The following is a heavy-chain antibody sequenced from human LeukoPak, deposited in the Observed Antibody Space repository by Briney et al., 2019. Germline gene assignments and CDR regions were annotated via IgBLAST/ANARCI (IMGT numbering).Heavy chain of an antibody. CDR2: IYANNQT. J-gene: IGHJ3*02. CDR3: ARTEEQVGDAFDI. CDR1: GFSVSTSF. D-gene: IGHD1/OR15-1a*01. V-gene: IGHV3-53*01. Sequence: GGSLRLSCASSGFSVSTSFMNWVRQAPGKGLEWVSVIYANNQTYYADAVKGRFTIARDNSKRTVYHHMSELRAEDTGIYYCARTEEQVGDAFDIWGQGTVVTVSS.